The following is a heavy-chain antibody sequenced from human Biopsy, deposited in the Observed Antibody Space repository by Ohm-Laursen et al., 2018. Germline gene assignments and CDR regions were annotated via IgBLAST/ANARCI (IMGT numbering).Heavy chain of an antibody. Sequence: SDTLSLTCTVSGGSISSYYWTWIRQPPGKGLEWIGDVYYSGSTNRNPSLKSRVTTLVDTSKNQFSLKLNPVTAADTAVYYCGRREVVITHDAFDTWGQGTMVTVSS. D-gene: IGHD3-22*01. V-gene: IGHV4-59*08. J-gene: IGHJ3*02. CDR3: GRREVVITHDAFDT. CDR1: GGSISSYY. CDR2: VYYSGST.